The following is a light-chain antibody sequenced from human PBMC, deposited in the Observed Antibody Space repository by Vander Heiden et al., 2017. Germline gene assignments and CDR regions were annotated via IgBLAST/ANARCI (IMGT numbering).Light chain of an antibody. CDR1: QSLSNN. CDR2: GAA. J-gene: IGKJ1*01. Sequence: EIVMRQSPATLSVSPGERATLSCRASQSLSNNLAWYQQKTGQAPRPLIYGAATRATGIPARFSGSGSGTEFTLTISSLPSEDFAVYHWQQYNNWWTFGQGTKVEIK. V-gene: IGKV3-15*01. CDR3: QQYNNWWT.